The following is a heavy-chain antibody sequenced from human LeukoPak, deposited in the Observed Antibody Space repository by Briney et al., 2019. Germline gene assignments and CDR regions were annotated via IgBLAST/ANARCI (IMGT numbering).Heavy chain of an antibody. D-gene: IGHD2-2*01. V-gene: IGHV1-69*01. CDR2: IIPIFGTA. CDR3: AYCSSTSCYGGGIDY. J-gene: IGHJ4*02. Sequence: GSSVKVSCKASGGTFSSYAISWVRQAPGQGLEWMGGIIPIFGTANYAQKFQGRVTITADESTSTAYMELSSLSSEDTAVYYCAYCSSTSCYGGGIDYWGQGTLVTVSS. CDR1: GGTFSSYA.